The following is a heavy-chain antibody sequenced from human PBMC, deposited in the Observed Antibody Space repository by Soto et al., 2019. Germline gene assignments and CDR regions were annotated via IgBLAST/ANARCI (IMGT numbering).Heavy chain of an antibody. Sequence: QVQLVESGGGVVQPGRSLRLSCAASGFTFSSYAMHWVRQAPGKGLEWVAVISYDGSNKYYADSVKGRFTISRDNSKNTLYLQMNSLRAEDTAVYYCAKALIAAADDLGMDVWGQGTTVTVSS. CDR3: AKALIAAADDLGMDV. CDR2: ISYDGSNK. J-gene: IGHJ6*02. V-gene: IGHV3-30*04. D-gene: IGHD6-13*01. CDR1: GFTFSSYA.